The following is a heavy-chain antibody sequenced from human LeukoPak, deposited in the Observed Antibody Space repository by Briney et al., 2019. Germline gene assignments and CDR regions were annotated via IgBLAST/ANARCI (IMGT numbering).Heavy chain of an antibody. CDR2: VYYSGST. Sequence: SETLSLTCNVSGGSISSATYYWVWIRQPPGKGLEWIGSVYYSGSTYYNPSLKSRVTISLDTSENQFSVKLNSVTAADTAIYYCTCGYYSRGDYWGQGTLVTVSS. J-gene: IGHJ4*02. V-gene: IGHV4-39*01. D-gene: IGHD3-22*01. CDR3: TCGYYSRGDY. CDR1: GGSISSATYY.